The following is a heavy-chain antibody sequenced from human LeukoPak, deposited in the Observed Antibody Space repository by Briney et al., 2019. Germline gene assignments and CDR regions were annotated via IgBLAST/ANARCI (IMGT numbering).Heavy chain of an antibody. CDR3: ARVGQLWLRRSWFDP. CDR2: IYSGGST. CDR1: GLTFSNVW. V-gene: IGHV3-66*01. Sequence: PGGSQRLSCVVSGLTFSNVWMSWVRQAPGKGLEWVSVIYSGGSTYYADSVKSRFTISRDNSKNTLYLQMNSLRAEDTAVYYCARVGQLWLRRSWFDPWGQGTLVTVSS. D-gene: IGHD5-18*01. J-gene: IGHJ5*02.